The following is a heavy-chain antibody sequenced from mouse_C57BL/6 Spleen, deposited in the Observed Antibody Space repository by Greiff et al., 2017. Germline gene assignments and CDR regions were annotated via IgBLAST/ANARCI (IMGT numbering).Heavy chain of an antibody. J-gene: IGHJ4*01. CDR1: GYTFTDYE. CDR2: IDPDTGGT. V-gene: IGHV1-15*01. CDR3: TRCSSYDYAMDY. D-gene: IGHD1-1*01. Sequence: QVQLQQSGAELVRPGASVTLSCKASGYTFTDYEMHWVKQTPVHGLEWIGAIDPDTGGTAYNQKFKGKAILTADKSSSTAYMELRSLTSEDSAVYYCTRCSSYDYAMDYWGQGTSVTVSS.